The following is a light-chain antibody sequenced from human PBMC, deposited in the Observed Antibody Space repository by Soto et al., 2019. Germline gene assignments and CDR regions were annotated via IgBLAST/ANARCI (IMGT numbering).Light chain of an antibody. CDR2: KAS. CDR3: QQYNSYPWT. Sequence: IQMTQSPSTLSASVGDRVSINCRASQSISAWLAWYQQKPGKAPKLLIYKASSLESGVPSRFSGSGSGTEFTLTISSLQPDDFATYYCQQYNSYPWTSGQGAKVDI. V-gene: IGKV1-5*03. J-gene: IGKJ1*01. CDR1: QSISAW.